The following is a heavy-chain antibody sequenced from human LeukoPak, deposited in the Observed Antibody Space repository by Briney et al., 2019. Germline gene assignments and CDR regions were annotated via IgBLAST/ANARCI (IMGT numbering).Heavy chain of an antibody. Sequence: PSETLSLTCTVSGGSISSYYWSWIRQPAGKGLKWIGRIYTSGSTNYNPSLTSRVTISLDTSTNHFSTKLGYVTAADTEVYYCARALGGWDWFDPWGQGTLVTVS. D-gene: IGHD4-23*01. J-gene: IGHJ5*02. CDR2: IYTSGST. CDR3: ARALGGWDWFDP. CDR1: GGSISSYY. V-gene: IGHV4-4*07.